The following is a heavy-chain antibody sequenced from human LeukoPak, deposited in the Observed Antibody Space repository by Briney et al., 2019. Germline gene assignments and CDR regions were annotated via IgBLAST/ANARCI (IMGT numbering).Heavy chain of an antibody. CDR3: ARADSYYDFWSGFGGPQGYNWFDP. D-gene: IGHD3-3*01. CDR2: INPSFNPGVDVT. V-gene: IGHV1-46*01. J-gene: IGHJ5*02. CDR1: GYTFSSYH. Sequence: GASVKVSCKASGYTFSSYHIHWVRQAPGQGLEWMGKINPSFNPGVDVTSYAQKFQGRVTMTRDISTNTVYMELSSLTSEDTAVYYCARADSYYDFWSGFGGPQGYNWFDPWGQGTLVTVSS.